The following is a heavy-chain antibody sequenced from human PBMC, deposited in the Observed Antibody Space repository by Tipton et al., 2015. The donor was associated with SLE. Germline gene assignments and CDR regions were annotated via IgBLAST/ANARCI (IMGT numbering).Heavy chain of an antibody. CDR1: GFTFSSYA. CDR3: AKELTMIVVVIDAFDI. CDR2: ISGSGGRT. J-gene: IGHJ3*02. V-gene: IGHV3-23*01. D-gene: IGHD3-22*01. Sequence: SLRLSCAASGFTFSSYAMSWVRQAPGKGLEWVSAISGSGGRTYYADSVKGRFTISRDNSKNTLYLQMNSLRAEDTAVYYCAKELTMIVVVIDAFDIWGQGTMVTVSS.